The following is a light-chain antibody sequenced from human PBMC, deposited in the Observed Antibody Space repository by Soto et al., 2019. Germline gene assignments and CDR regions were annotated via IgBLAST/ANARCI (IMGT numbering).Light chain of an antibody. CDR2: DAS. CDR3: QQYDNLLIFT. J-gene: IGKJ3*01. V-gene: IGKV1-33*01. Sequence: DIQMTQSPSSLSASVGDRVTITCQASQDISNYLNWYQQKPGKAPKLLIYDASNLETGVPSRFSVSGSGTDFTFTISSLQPEDIATYYCQQYDNLLIFTFGPGTKVDIK. CDR1: QDISNY.